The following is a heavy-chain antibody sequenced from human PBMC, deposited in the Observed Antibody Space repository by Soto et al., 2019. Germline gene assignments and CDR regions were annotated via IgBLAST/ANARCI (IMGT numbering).Heavy chain of an antibody. CDR1: GGTFSTYG. D-gene: IGHD6-13*01. CDR3: ARDEPAAATSGMDV. J-gene: IGHJ6*02. V-gene: IGHV1-69*01. Sequence: QVQLVQSGAEVKKPGYSVKVSCKASGGTFSTYGINWVRQAPGQGLEWMGGIIPIFDTTNYAQKFQGKFTITADESTSTVYMELSSLRSEDTAVYYCARDEPAAATSGMDVWGQGTTVTVSS. CDR2: IIPIFDTT.